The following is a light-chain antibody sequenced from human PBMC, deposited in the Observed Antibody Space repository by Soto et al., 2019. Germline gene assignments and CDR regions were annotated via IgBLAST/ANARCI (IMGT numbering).Light chain of an antibody. Sequence: EIVMTQSPATLSVSPVEVAKLYFSASQNINSNLALSQQKPGQAPRLLIYRSSTRATDISARFSGSGSGTEFTLTVSSLQSEDFAVYYCQQYNNGPYNCGQGTKGDIK. V-gene: IGKV3-15*01. CDR1: QNINSN. CDR2: RSS. J-gene: IGKJ2*01. CDR3: QQYNNGPYN.